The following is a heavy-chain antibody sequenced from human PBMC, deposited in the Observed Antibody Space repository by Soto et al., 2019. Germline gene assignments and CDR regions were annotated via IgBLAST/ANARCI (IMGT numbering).Heavy chain of an antibody. D-gene: IGHD4-17*01. CDR2: IFSNDDK. CDR3: ALSHSFDGHYYWFDP. V-gene: IGHV2-26*01. Sequence: QVTLKESGPVLVKPTETLTLTCTVSGFSLNTPRMSVAWIRQPPGKALEWLAHIFSNDDKSYNTSLRSRLAIPKDTSNSLVVLTMTNMDPVDTATYYCALSHSFDGHYYWFDPWGQGTLVTVSS. CDR1: GFSLNTPRMS. J-gene: IGHJ5*02.